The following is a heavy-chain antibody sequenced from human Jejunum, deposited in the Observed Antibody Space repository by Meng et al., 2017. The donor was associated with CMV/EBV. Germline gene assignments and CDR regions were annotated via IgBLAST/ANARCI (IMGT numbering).Heavy chain of an antibody. D-gene: IGHD1-20*01. J-gene: IGHJ3*02. CDR3: AISLTGSFRNDASDI. V-gene: IGHV1-2*02. Sequence: YTFTGYYIHWVRQAPGQGLEWMGSITPITGGTNYAQKFQDGVTMTRDTSIDTAYLELSRLTSDDTAVYYCAISLTGSFRNDASDIWGQGTRVTVSS. CDR2: ITPITGGT. CDR1: YTFTGYY.